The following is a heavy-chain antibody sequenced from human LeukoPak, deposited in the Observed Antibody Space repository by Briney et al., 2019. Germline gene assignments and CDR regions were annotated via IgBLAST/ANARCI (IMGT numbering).Heavy chain of an antibody. J-gene: IGHJ4*02. V-gene: IGHV1-46*01. Sequence: GASVKVSCKASGFPFTSFYIHWVRQAPGQGLEWIGIINPSDGSTTYAQKFQGRVSMTKDMSTSTVYMELSSLRSEDTAVYYCARGGAPPHYYDNTGLWPPYFDSWGPGALVTVSS. CDR3: ARGGAPPHYYDNTGLWPPYFDS. CDR2: INPSDGST. CDR1: GFPFTSFY. D-gene: IGHD3-22*01.